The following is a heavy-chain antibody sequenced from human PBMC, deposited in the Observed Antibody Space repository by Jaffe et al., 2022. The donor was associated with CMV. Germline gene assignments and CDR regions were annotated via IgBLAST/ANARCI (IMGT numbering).Heavy chain of an antibody. CDR1: GGSFSGYY. CDR3: ARGFIGRYSSSWYKGFRRVDYFDY. V-gene: IGHV4-34*01. CDR2: INHSGST. J-gene: IGHJ4*02. Sequence: QVQLQQWGAGLLKPSETLSLTCAVYGGSFSGYYWSWIRQPPGKGLEWIGEINHSGSTNYNPSLKSRVTISVDTSKNQFSLKLSSVTAADTAVYYCARGFIGRYSSSWYKGFRRVDYFDYWGQGTLVTVSS. D-gene: IGHD6-13*01.